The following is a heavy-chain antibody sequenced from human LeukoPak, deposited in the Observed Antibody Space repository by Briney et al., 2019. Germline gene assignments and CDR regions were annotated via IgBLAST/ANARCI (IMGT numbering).Heavy chain of an antibody. Sequence: SETLSLTCTVSGGSISNYYWSWIRQPPGKGLEWIGYIYYSGSTSYNPSLKSRLTISIDTSKTQFYLKLSSVTAADTAVYYCARVVYSGSWGYFDYWGQGILVTVSS. D-gene: IGHD3-10*01. V-gene: IGHV4-59*01. CDR1: GGSISNYY. J-gene: IGHJ4*02. CDR3: ARVVYSGSWGYFDY. CDR2: IYYSGST.